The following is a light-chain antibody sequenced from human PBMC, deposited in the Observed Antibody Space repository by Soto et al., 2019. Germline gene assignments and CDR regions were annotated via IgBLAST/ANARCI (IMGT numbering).Light chain of an antibody. CDR3: SSYAGSNNAV. CDR2: EVN. Sequence: QAVVTQPPSASGSPGQSVTISCTGTSSDVGGYNYVSWYQQHPGKAPKLMIYEVNKRPSGVPDRFSGSKSGNTASLTVSGLQAEDEADYYCSSYAGSNNAVFGTGTKVTVL. CDR1: SSDVGGYNY. V-gene: IGLV2-8*01. J-gene: IGLJ1*01.